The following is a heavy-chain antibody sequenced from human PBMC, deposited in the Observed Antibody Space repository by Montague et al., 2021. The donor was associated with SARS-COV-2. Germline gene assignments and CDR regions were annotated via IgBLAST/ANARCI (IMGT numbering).Heavy chain of an antibody. D-gene: IGHD3-9*01. J-gene: IGHJ4*02. V-gene: IGHV4-61*02. CDR1: GGSISSGSYY. Sequence: TLSLTCTVSGGSISSGSYYWNWIRQPAGKGLEWIGRIYTSGSTXYKPSLKSRVTISVDTSKNQFSLKLSSVTAADTAVYYCARESLHLTGYYNDYFDYWGQGTQVTVSS. CDR3: ARESLHLTGYYNDYFDY. CDR2: IYTSGST.